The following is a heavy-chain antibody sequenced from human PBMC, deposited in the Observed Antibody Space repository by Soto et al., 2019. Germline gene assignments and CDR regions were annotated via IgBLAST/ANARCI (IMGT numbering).Heavy chain of an antibody. CDR1: GGSISSGGYY. D-gene: IGHD3-9*01. Sequence: QVQLQESGPGLVKPSQTLSLTCTVSGGSISSGGYYWSWIRQHPGKGLEWIGYIYYSGSTYYNPSLQSRVTISVDTSKNQFSLKLSSVTAADTAVYYCARGEYYDILTGYYSPLYFDYWGQGTLVTVSS. V-gene: IGHV4-31*03. CDR3: ARGEYYDILTGYYSPLYFDY. CDR2: IYYSGST. J-gene: IGHJ4*02.